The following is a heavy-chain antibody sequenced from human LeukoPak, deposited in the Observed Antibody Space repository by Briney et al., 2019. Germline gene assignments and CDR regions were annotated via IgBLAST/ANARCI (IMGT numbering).Heavy chain of an antibody. D-gene: IGHD6-6*01. CDR3: ARDGEYSSSSLDY. V-gene: IGHV3-20*04. J-gene: IGHJ4*02. Sequence: PGGSLRLSCAASGFTFDDYGMSWVRQAPGKGLEWVSGINWNGGSAGYAVSVKGRFTISRDNAKNSLYLQMNSLRAEDTAVYYCARDGEYSSSSLDYWGQGTLVTVSS. CDR1: GFTFDDYG. CDR2: INWNGGSA.